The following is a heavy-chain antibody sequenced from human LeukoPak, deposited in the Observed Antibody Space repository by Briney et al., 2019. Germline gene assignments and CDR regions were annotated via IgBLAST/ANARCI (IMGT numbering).Heavy chain of an antibody. J-gene: IGHJ6*02. Sequence: PSETLSLTCAVYGGSFSGYYWSWIRQPPGKGLEWIGEINHSGSTNYNPSLKSRVTISVDTSKNQFSLKLSSVTAADTAVYYCARGATGWSQYYYYYYGMDVWGQGTTVTVSS. D-gene: IGHD6-19*01. CDR2: INHSGST. CDR1: GGSFSGYY. CDR3: ARGATGWSQYYYYYYGMDV. V-gene: IGHV4-34*01.